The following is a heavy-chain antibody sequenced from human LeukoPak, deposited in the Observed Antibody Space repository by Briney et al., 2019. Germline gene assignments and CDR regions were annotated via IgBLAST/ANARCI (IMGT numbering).Heavy chain of an antibody. Sequence: GASVKVSCKASGGTFSSYAISWVRQAPGQGLEWMGRIIPILGIANCAQKFQGRVTITADKSTSTAYMELSSLRSEDTAVYYCARNGDREQPYYFDYWGQGTLVTVSS. V-gene: IGHV1-69*04. J-gene: IGHJ4*02. CDR2: IIPILGIA. CDR3: ARNGDREQPYYFDY. CDR1: GGTFSSYA. D-gene: IGHD1-26*01.